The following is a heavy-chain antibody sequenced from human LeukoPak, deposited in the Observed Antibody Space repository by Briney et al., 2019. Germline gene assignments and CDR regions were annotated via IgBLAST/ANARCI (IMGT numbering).Heavy chain of an antibody. Sequence: GGSLRLSCAASGFIFSHYTMAWVRQAAGKGLEWVSSINGSGDATDYADSVKGRFTISRDNSKNTLYLQMNSLRAEDTAVYYCARELLPFYYYYGMDVWGQGTTVTVSS. CDR1: GFIFSHYT. CDR2: INGSGDAT. J-gene: IGHJ6*02. V-gene: IGHV3-23*01. D-gene: IGHD1-26*01. CDR3: ARELLPFYYYYGMDV.